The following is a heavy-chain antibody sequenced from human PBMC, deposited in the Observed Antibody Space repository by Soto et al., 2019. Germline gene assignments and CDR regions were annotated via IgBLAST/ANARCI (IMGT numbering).Heavy chain of an antibody. CDR1: GGTFSSYA. J-gene: IGHJ6*02. Sequence: QVQLVQSGAEVKKPGSSVKVSCKASGGTFSSYAISWVRQAPGQGLEWMGGIIPIFGTANYAQKFQGRVTITADKSTSTAYMELSSLRSEDTAVYYCARSPKYCSSTSCLIIHPYYYYGMDVWGQGTTVTVSS. CDR3: ARSPKYCSSTSCLIIHPYYYYGMDV. V-gene: IGHV1-69*06. CDR2: IIPIFGTA. D-gene: IGHD2-2*01.